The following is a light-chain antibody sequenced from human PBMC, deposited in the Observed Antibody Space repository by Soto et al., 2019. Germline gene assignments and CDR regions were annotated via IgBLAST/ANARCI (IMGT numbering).Light chain of an antibody. CDR2: DAS. Sequence: EIVLTQSPATLSLSPGERATLSCRASQSVSSYLAWYQQKPGQAPRLLIYDASNRATGIPARFSGSGSGTDLTLTISSLEPEDFAVYYCQQRSNWPPLTFGPGTKVDI. CDR3: QQRSNWPPLT. V-gene: IGKV3-11*01. J-gene: IGKJ3*01. CDR1: QSVSSY.